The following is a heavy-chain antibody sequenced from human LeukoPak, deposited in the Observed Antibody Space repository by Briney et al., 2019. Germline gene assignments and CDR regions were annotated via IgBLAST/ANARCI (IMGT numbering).Heavy chain of an antibody. CDR1: GFTFSSYE. CDR2: IISSGSTI. V-gene: IGHV3-48*03. Sequence: GGSLRLSCAASGFTFSSYEMNWVRQAPWKGLEWVSYIISSGSTIYYADFVKGRFTISRDNAKNSLYLQMNSLRAEDTAVYYCARGGSSGWYSKWQYYFDYWGEGTLVTVSS. J-gene: IGHJ4*02. CDR3: ARGGSSGWYSKWQYYFDY. D-gene: IGHD6-19*01.